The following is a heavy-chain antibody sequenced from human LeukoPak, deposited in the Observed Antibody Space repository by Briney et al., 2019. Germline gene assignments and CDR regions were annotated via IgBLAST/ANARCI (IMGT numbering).Heavy chain of an antibody. D-gene: IGHD4-23*01. CDR1: GFTFSSYW. CDR3: ARTRVITPNWFDP. CDR2: IKQDGSEK. J-gene: IGHJ5*02. V-gene: IGHV3-7*01. Sequence: GGSLRLSCAASGFTFSSYWMSWVRQAPGKGLEWVANIKQDGSEKYYVDSVKGRFTISRDNAESSLYLQMNSLRAEDTAVYYCARTRVITPNWFDPWGQGTLVTVSS.